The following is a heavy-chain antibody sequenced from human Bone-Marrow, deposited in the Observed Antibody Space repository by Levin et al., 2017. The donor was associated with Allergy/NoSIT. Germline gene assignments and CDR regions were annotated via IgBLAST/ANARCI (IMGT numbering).Heavy chain of an antibody. D-gene: IGHD6-13*01. CDR2: IWSDGSNK. Sequence: GESLKISCVASGFSFSRYGMHWVRQAPGKGLEWVAFIWSDGSNKAYADSVKGRFTISRDNSKNTVYLQMNSLRADDTAVYYCAGGSTTWSGVGLDPWGQGTLVTVSS. V-gene: IGHV3-33*01. CDR1: GFSFSRYG. J-gene: IGHJ5*02. CDR3: AGGSTTWSGVGLDP.